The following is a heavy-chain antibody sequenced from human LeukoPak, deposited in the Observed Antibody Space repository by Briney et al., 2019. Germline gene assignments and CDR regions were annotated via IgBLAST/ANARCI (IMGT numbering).Heavy chain of an antibody. D-gene: IGHD1-14*01. CDR2: ISESGTII. Sequence: GGSLRLSCVASGFTSSSSAMSWVRQAPGKGLEWVSAISESGTIIDYINSVKGRFTISRDNSKNTLYLQMNSLRVEDTALYYCARDAGETTQRRGWFDPWGQGTLVTVSA. J-gene: IGHJ5*02. CDR3: ARDAGETTQRRGWFDP. CDR1: GFTSSSSA. V-gene: IGHV3-23*01.